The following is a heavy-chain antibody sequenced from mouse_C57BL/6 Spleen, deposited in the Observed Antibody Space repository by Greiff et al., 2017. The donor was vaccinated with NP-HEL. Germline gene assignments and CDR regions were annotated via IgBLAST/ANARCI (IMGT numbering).Heavy chain of an antibody. CDR2: INPYNGDT. Sequence: VQLQQSGPELVKPGDSVKISCKASGYSFTGYFMNWVMQSHGKSLEWIGRINPYNGDTFYNQKFKGKATLTVDKSSSTVHMELRRLTSEDSAVYCCANREFDYWGQGTTLTVSS. CDR3: ANREFDY. J-gene: IGHJ2*01. V-gene: IGHV1-20*01. CDR1: GYSFTGYF.